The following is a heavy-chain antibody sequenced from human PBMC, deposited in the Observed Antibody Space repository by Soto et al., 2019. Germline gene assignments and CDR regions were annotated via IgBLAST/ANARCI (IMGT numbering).Heavy chain of an antibody. Sequence: EVQLLESGGGLVQPGGSLRLSCAASGFTFSSYAMSWVRQAPGKGLEWVSAISGSGGSTYYADSVKGRFTISRDNSKNTLYVQMNGLRAEDTGGYYCRKRGGGSIPFTAWGVDYWGQGTLVTVSS. V-gene: IGHV3-23*01. D-gene: IGHD7-27*01. CDR2: ISGSGGST. J-gene: IGHJ4*02. CDR1: GFTFSSYA. CDR3: RKRGGGSIPFTAWGVDY.